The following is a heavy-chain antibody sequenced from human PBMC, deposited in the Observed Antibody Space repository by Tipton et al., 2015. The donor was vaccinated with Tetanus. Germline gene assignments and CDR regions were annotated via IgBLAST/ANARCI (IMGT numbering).Heavy chain of an antibody. CDR2: ILPVFDTT. D-gene: IGHD2/OR15-2a*01. J-gene: IGHJ4*02. CDR1: GGTFDNYN. CDR3: ARADGEYYTLNWLR. Sequence: QLVQSGAEVKKPGSSVKVSCKASGGTFDNYNINWVRQAPGQGLEWMGGILPVFDTTSYARKFQGIVTLTADKFTSTAYMELRSLREEDTAVYFCARADGEYYTLNWLRWGQGTLVTVS. V-gene: IGHV1-69*06.